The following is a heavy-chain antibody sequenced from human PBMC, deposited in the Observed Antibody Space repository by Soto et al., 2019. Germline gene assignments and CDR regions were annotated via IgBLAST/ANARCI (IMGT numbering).Heavy chain of an antibody. V-gene: IGHV4-4*07. CDR2: IYNGGNT. CDR3: ARDGSDSYGLDV. J-gene: IGHJ6*02. CDR1: GGSISSYY. Sequence: SETLSLTCTVSGGSISSYYWSWIRQSAGKGLEWIGRIYNGGNTQYNPSLKSRVTMSADTSKNQFSLRLNSVTAADTAVYYCARDGSDSYGLDVWGQVTTVTVSS. D-gene: IGHD6-25*01.